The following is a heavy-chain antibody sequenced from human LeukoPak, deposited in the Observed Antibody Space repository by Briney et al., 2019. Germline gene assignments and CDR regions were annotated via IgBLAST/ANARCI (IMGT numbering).Heavy chain of an antibody. CDR2: INPNSGGT. CDR3: ARDAVLLWFGELPGYYYYYGMDV. CDR1: GYTFTGYY. V-gene: IGHV1-2*02. Sequence: ASVKVSCNASGYTFTGYYMHWVRQAPGQGLEWMGWINPNSGGTNYAQKFQGRVTMTRDTSISTAYMELSRLRSDDTAVYYCARDAVLLWFGELPGYYYYYGMDVWGQGTTVTVSS. J-gene: IGHJ6*02. D-gene: IGHD3-10*01.